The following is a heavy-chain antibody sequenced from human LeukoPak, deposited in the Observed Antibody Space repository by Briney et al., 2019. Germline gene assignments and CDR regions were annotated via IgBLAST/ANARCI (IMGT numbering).Heavy chain of an antibody. D-gene: IGHD6-19*01. CDR2: IYYCGST. V-gene: IGHV4-59*08. Sequence: SETLSLTCTVSGGCISSYYWNWIRQPPGKTLEWIGYIYYCGSTNYNPSLKSRVTTSVDTSKNQFSLKLRSVTAADTAVYYCSTTTRGWYGVGDHWGQGALVTVSS. CDR3: STTTRGWYGVGDH. CDR1: GGCISSYY. J-gene: IGHJ4*02.